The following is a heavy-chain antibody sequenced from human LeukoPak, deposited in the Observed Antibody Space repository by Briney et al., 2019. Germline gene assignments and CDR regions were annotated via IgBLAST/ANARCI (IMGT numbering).Heavy chain of an antibody. V-gene: IGHV1-46*01. D-gene: IGHD3-22*01. J-gene: IGHJ4*02. CDR2: INPSGGST. CDR1: GYTFTSYY. CDR3: ATLVVGGYYFSGRSYYFDY. Sequence: ASVKVSCKASGYTFTSYYMHWVRQAPGQGLEWMGIINPSGGSTSYAQKFQGRVTTTRDTSTSTVYMELSSLRSEDTAVYYCATLVVGGYYFSGRSYYFDYWGQGTLVTVSS.